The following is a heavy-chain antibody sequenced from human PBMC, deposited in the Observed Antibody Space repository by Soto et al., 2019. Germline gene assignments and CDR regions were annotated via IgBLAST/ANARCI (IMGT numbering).Heavy chain of an antibody. Sequence: EVQLLESGGGLVQPGGSLRLSCAVSGFTFSSHAMSWVRQAPGKGLEWVSGISNSGVDTFYGDSVMGRFTVSRDNSKNTLYLQMNSLRVEDTAVYYCAKGRFNFDYWGQGTLVTVSS. CDR2: ISNSGVDT. V-gene: IGHV3-23*01. J-gene: IGHJ4*02. CDR3: AKGRFNFDY. CDR1: GFTFSSHA.